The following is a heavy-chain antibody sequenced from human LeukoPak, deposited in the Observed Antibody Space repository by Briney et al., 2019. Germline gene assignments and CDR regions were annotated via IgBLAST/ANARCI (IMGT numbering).Heavy chain of an antibody. CDR2: ISSSSGYI. J-gene: IGHJ3*02. CDR1: GFTFSRYS. Sequence: GGSLRLSCAASGFTFSRYSMNWFRQAPGTGLEWVSSISSSSGYIYYADSVKGRFTVSRDNANNSLYLQMNSLRGEDTAVYYCARDSVYSAYDSPNGDAFDIWGQGTMVTVSS. V-gene: IGHV3-21*01. CDR3: ARDSVYSAYDSPNGDAFDI. D-gene: IGHD5-12*01.